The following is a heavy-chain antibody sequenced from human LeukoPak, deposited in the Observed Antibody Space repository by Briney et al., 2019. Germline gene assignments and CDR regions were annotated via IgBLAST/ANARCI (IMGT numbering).Heavy chain of an antibody. CDR2: ISSSSTYI. D-gene: IGHD4-17*01. CDR3: AKETYGDYGFDY. Sequence: PGGSLRLSCAASGFTFSTYSMNWVRQAPGKGLEWVSSISSSSTYIDYADSVKGRFTISRDNAKNTLYLHMNSLRAEDTAAYYCAKETYGDYGFDYWGQGTLVTVSS. V-gene: IGHV3-21*01. J-gene: IGHJ4*02. CDR1: GFTFSTYS.